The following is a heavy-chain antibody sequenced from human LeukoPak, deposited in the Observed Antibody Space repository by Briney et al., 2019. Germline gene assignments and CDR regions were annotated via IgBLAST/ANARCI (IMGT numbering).Heavy chain of an antibody. D-gene: IGHD2-15*01. CDR3: ARIGYCSSGSCYSHGSYYFDY. V-gene: IGHV1-18*01. CDR2: ISAYNGNT. J-gene: IGHJ4*02. Sequence: ASVKVSCKASGYTFTSYGISWVRQAPEQGLEWMGWISAYNGNTNYAQKLQGRVTMTTDTSTSTAYMELRSLRSDDTAVYYCARIGYCSSGSCYSHGSYYFDYWGQGTLVTVSS. CDR1: GYTFTSYG.